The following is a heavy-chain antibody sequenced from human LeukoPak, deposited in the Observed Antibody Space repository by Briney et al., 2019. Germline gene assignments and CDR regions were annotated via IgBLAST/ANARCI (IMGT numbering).Heavy chain of an antibody. CDR2: INPNSDGT. D-gene: IGHD3-3*01. CDR1: GYTFTGYY. CDR3: TLNDFWSGYDY. Sequence: ASVKVSCKASGYTFTGYYMHWVRQAPGQGLEWMGWINPNSDGTNYAQKFQGRVTMTRDTSISTAYMELSRLRSDDTAVYYCTLNDFWSGYDYWGQGTLVTVSS. V-gene: IGHV1-2*02. J-gene: IGHJ4*02.